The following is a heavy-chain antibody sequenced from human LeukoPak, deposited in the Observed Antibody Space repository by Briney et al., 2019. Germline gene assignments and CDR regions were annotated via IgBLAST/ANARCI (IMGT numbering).Heavy chain of an antibody. CDR1: GFTFSDYY. J-gene: IGHJ6*03. Sequence: PGGSLRLSCAASGFTFSDYYMNWIRQAPGKGLEWISYISSSGSPIYYADSVKGRFTISRDSSKSTLYLQLYSLRAEDTALYCCAKGTSNSFGYYFYIDVWGKGTTVTVSS. CDR3: AKGTSNSFGYYFYIDV. CDR2: ISSSGSPI. D-gene: IGHD4-11*01. V-gene: IGHV3-11*01.